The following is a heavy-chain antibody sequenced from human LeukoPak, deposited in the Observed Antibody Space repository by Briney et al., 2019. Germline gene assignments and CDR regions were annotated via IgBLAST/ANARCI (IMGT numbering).Heavy chain of an antibody. CDR2: ISYDGPNK. CDR1: GFTFSSYG. CDR3: AKDRATVTTADY. Sequence: PGGSLRLSCAASGFTFSSYGMHWVRQAPGKGLEWVAVISYDGPNKYYADSVKGRFTISRDNSKNTLYLQMNSLRAEDTAVYYCAKDRATVTTADYWGQGTLVTVSS. J-gene: IGHJ4*02. D-gene: IGHD4-17*01. V-gene: IGHV3-30*18.